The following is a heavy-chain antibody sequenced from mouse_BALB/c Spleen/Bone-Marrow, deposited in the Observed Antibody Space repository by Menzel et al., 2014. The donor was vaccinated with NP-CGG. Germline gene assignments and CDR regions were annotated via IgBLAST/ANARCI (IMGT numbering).Heavy chain of an antibody. Sequence: EVKVVESGGGLVQPGGSRKLSCAASGFTFSSFGMHWVRQAPEKGLEWVAYISSGSSTIYYADTVKGRFTISGDNPKNTLFLQMTSLRSEDTAMYYCAREYGNCWFAYWGQGTLVTVSA. CDR3: AREYGNCWFAY. D-gene: IGHD2-10*02. CDR2: ISSGSSTI. J-gene: IGHJ3*01. V-gene: IGHV5-17*02. CDR1: GFTFSSFG.